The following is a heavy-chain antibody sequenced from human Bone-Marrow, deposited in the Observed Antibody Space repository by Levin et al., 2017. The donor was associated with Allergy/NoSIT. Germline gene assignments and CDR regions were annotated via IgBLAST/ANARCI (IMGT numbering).Heavy chain of an antibody. D-gene: IGHD5-18*01. J-gene: IGHJ4*02. V-gene: IGHV3-21*01. CDR2: LSSNSSYI. CDR1: GFTFNNYH. CDR3: ASGSGFRGYTYGAFYFAS. Sequence: PGESLKISCAASGFTFNNYHMNWLRQAPGKGLEWVASLSSNSSYIFYADSVKGRFTISRDNAKNSLFLQMNSLTAEDTAVYYCASGSGFRGYTYGAFYFASWGQGTLVTVSS.